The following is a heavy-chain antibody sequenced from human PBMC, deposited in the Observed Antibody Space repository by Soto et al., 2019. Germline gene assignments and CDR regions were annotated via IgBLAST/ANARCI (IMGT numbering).Heavy chain of an antibody. CDR1: GFTFSYYY. CDR2: INTRGTTI. V-gene: IGHV3-11*01. D-gene: IGHD2-21*01. CDR3: ASKPYCGDECYYNY. J-gene: IGHJ4*01. Sequence: GGSLRLSCPASGFTFSYYYMSWIRQAPGKGLEWVSYINTRGTTIYYADSVKGRFTISRDNAKKSLYLQMNNLRVEDTAVYYCASKPYCGDECYYNYWGHGILVTVSS.